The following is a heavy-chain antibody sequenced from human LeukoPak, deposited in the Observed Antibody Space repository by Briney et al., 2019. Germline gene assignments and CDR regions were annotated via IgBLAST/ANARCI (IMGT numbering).Heavy chain of an antibody. CDR3: ARGFPIAAVGPYYFDY. CDR1: GYSFTSYW. CDR2: IYPGDSDT. V-gene: IGHV5-51*01. Sequence: GESLKISCKGSGYSFTSYWIGWVRQMPGKGLEWMGIIYPGDSDTRYSPSFQGQVTISADKSISTAYLQWSSLKASDTAMYYCARGFPIAAVGPYYFDYWGQGTLVTVSS. D-gene: IGHD6-13*01. J-gene: IGHJ4*02.